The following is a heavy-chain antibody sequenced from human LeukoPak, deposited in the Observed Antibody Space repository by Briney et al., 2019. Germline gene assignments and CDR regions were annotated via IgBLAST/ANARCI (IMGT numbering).Heavy chain of an antibody. CDR1: GFTFSSYS. CDR3: ARSLWPGVAVAANDY. D-gene: IGHD6-19*01. V-gene: IGHV3-48*01. Sequence: GGSLRLSCAASGFTFSSYSMNWVRQAPGKGLEWASYISSSSSTIYYADSVKGRFTISRDNAKNSLYLQMNSLRAEDTAVYYCARSLWPGVAVAANDYWGQGTLVTVSS. J-gene: IGHJ4*02. CDR2: ISSSSSTI.